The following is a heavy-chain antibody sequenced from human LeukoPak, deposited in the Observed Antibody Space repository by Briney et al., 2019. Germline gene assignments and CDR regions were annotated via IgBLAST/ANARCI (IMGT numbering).Heavy chain of an antibody. CDR1: GGTFSSYT. D-gene: IGHD2-2*01. J-gene: IGHJ5*02. CDR3: AGVKYQLLTPFDP. Sequence: ASVKVSCKASGGTFSSYTISWVRQAPGQGPEWMGRIIPILSIANYAQKFQGRVTITADKSTSTAYMELSSLRSEDTAVYYCAGVKYQLLTPFDPWGQGTLVTVSS. V-gene: IGHV1-69*02. CDR2: IIPILSIA.